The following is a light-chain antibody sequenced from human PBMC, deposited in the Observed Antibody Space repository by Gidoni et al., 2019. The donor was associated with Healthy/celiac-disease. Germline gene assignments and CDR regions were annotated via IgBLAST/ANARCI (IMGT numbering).Light chain of an antibody. J-gene: IGKJ4*01. CDR3: QQRSNWPGLT. V-gene: IGKV3-11*01. CDR2: DAS. CDR1: QSVSSY. Sequence: EIVLTQSPATLSLSPGEGATLSCRASQSVSSYLAWYQQKPGQAPRHLIYDASNRATGIPAKFSGSGSGTDFTLTISSLEPEDFAVYYCQQRSNWPGLTFGGGTKVEIK.